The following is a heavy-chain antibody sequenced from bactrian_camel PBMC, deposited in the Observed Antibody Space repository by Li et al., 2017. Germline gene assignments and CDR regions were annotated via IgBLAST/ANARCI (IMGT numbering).Heavy chain of an antibody. J-gene: IGHJ4*01. V-gene: IGHV3S40*01. CDR1: GFTFSAYD. D-gene: IGHD1*01. Sequence: DVQLVESGGGSVRAGGSLRLSCAASGFTFSAYDMTWVRQTAGKGLEWVSTINPGGSTLYADSVKGRSTISRNNAKNTLHLQLDSLKTEDTAMYYCAAGAGEGYVYWGQGTQVTVS. CDR3: AAGAGEGYVY. CDR2: INPGGST.